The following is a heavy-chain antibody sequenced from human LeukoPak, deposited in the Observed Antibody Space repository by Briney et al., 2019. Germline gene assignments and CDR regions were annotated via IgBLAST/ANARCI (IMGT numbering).Heavy chain of an antibody. J-gene: IGHJ4*02. D-gene: IGHD3-22*01. CDR3: VGKGGSGYYPFDY. CDR2: TRNKADSYTT. Sequence: PGGSLRLSCAASGFIFSDYYMDWVRQAPGKGLEWVGRTRNKADSYTTEYAASVKGRFTISRDDSKNSLYLQMNSLKTEDTAVYHCVGKGGSGYYPFDYWGQGTLVTVSS. V-gene: IGHV3-72*01. CDR1: GFIFSDYY.